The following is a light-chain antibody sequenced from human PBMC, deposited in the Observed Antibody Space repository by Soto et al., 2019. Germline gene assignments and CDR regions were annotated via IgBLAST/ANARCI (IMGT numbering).Light chain of an antibody. CDR1: QSISSY. V-gene: IGKV3-11*01. CDR3: QQRSNWPPLT. J-gene: IGKJ4*01. CDR2: DAS. Sequence: EIVLTQSPATLSLSPGERATLSCRASQSISSYLAWYQQKPGQAPRLLIYDASNRATGIPRRFSGSGSGTDFTLTISSLEPGDFAVYYCQQRSNWPPLTFGGGTKVEIK.